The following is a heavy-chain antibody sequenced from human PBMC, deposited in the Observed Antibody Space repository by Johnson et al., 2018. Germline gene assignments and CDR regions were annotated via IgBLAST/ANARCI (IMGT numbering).Heavy chain of an antibody. V-gene: IGHV3-49*03. CDR1: GFTFGDYA. CDR2: IRSKAYGGTT. J-gene: IGHJ6*03. D-gene: IGHD6-19*01. Sequence: EVQLVESGGGLVQPGRSLRLSCTASGFTFGDYAMSWFRQAPGKGLEWVGFIRSKAYGGTTEYAASVKGRFTISRGDSKSIAYLQMNSLKTEDTAVYYCTREVSSGWHSYYYYMDVWGKGTPVTVSS. CDR3: TREVSSGWHSYYYYMDV.